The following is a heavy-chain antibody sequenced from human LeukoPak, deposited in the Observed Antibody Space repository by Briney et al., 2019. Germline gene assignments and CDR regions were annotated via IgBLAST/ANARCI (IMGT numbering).Heavy chain of an antibody. D-gene: IGHD6-6*01. J-gene: IGHJ6*02. CDR1: GGSISSYY. CDR3: ARSSSSDPYYYGMDV. CDR2: IYYSGST. Sequence: SETLSLTCTVSGGSISSYYWSWIRQPPGKGLEWIGYIYYSGSTNYNPSLKSRVTISVDTSKNQLSLKLSSVTAADTAVYYCARSSSSDPYYYGMDVWGQGTTVTVSS. V-gene: IGHV4-59*01.